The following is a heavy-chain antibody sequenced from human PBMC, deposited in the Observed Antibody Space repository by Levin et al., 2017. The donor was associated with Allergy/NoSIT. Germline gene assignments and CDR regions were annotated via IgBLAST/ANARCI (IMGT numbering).Heavy chain of an antibody. Sequence: GESLKISCSASGFNFVDYAVTWFRQAPGKGLEWVGSIRSQAYGGTTEYAASLKGRITISRDDSKSIAYFQMNSLKTEDTAIYYCTGDYDEFDYWGQGTLVTVSS. CDR3: TGDYDEFDY. CDR2: IRSQAYGGTT. V-gene: IGHV3-49*03. D-gene: IGHD5-12*01. CDR1: GFNFVDYA. J-gene: IGHJ4*02.